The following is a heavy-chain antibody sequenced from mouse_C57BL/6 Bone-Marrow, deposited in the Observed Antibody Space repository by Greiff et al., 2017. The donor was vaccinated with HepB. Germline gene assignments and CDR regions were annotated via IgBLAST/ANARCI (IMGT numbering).Heavy chain of an antibody. J-gene: IGHJ4*01. CDR3: ARKDGNYVWYYAMDY. Sequence: VKLKQSGPGLVQPSQSLSITCTVSGFSLTSYGVHWVRQSPGKGLEWLGVIWSGGSTDYNAAFISRLSISKDNSKSQVFFKMNSLQADDTAIYYCARKDGNYVWYYAMDYWGQGTSVTVSS. V-gene: IGHV2-2*01. D-gene: IGHD2-1*01. CDR1: GFSLTSYG. CDR2: IWSGGST.